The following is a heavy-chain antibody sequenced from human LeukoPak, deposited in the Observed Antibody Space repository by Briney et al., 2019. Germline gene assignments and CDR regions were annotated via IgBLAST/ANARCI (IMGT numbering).Heavy chain of an antibody. CDR3: ARDGDTYGYYYYGLDV. J-gene: IGHJ6*02. D-gene: IGHD5-18*01. Sequence: ASVKVSCKASGYTFTGYYVHWVRQAPGQGLEWIGWINPNSGGTRYAQTFKCRVTMTRDTSISTAYMELSSLRSDDTAVYYCARDGDTYGYYYYGLDVWGQGTTVTVSS. CDR2: INPNSGGT. CDR1: GYTFTGYY. V-gene: IGHV1-2*02.